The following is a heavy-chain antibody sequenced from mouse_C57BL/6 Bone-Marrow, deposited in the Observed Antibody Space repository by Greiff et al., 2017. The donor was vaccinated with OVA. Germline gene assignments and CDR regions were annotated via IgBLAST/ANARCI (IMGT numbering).Heavy chain of an antibody. CDR2: IHPNSGST. V-gene: IGHV1-64*01. J-gene: IGHJ1*03. D-gene: IGHD2-4*01. CDR1: GYTFTSYW. CDR3: ARDYYDCYWYFDV. Sequence: QVQLQQPGAELVKPGASVKLSCKASGYTFTSYWMHWVKQRPGQGLEWIGMIHPNSGSTNYNETFKSKATLTVDKSSSTAYMQLSRLTSEDSAVEDCARDYYDCYWYFDVWGTGTTVTVSA.